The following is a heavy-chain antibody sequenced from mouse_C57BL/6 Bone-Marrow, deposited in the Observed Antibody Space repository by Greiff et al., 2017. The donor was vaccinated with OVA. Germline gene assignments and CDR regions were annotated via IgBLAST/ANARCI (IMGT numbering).Heavy chain of an antibody. CDR2: ISSGGSYT. CDR1: GFTFSSYG. CDR3: ARQLRLRGYFDY. V-gene: IGHV5-6*01. D-gene: IGHD3-2*02. Sequence: EVQLVESGGDLVKPGGSLKLSCAASGFTFSSYGMSWVRQTPDKRLEWVATISSGGSYTYYPDSVKGRFTISRDNAKNTLYLQMSSLKSEDTAIYYCARQLRLRGYFDYWGQGTTLTVSS. J-gene: IGHJ2*01.